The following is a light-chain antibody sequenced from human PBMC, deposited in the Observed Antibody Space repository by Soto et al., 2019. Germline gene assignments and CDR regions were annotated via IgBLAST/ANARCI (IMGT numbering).Light chain of an antibody. V-gene: IGKV3-20*01. CDR3: QQYGSSPPLT. CDR2: GAS. CDR1: QSVSSSY. J-gene: IGKJ4*01. Sequence: EIVLTQSPGTLSLSPGERATHSCRASQSVSSSYLAWYQQKPGQAPRLLIYGASSRATGIPDRFSGSGSGTDFTLTISTLEPEDFAVYYCQQYGSSPPLTFGGGTKVEIK.